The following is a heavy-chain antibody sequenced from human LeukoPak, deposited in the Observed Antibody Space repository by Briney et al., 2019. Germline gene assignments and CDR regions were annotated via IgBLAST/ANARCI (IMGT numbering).Heavy chain of an antibody. CDR2: ISSSSSTI. V-gene: IGHV3-48*01. Sequence: PGGSLRLSCAASGFTFSSYSMNWVRQAPGKGLEWVSYISSSSSTIYYADSVKGRFTISRDNAKNSLYLQMNSLRAEDTAVYYCARVGPVVRGVPFDYWGQGTLVTVSS. CDR1: GFTFSSYS. J-gene: IGHJ4*02. CDR3: ARVGPVVRGVPFDY. D-gene: IGHD3-10*01.